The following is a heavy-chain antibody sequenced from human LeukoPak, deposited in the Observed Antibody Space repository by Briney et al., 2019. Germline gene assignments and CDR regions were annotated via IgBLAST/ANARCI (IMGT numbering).Heavy chain of an antibody. CDR2: INSDGSST. J-gene: IGHJ4*02. Sequence: GGSLRLSCAASGFTFSSYWMHCVRQAPGKGLVWVSRINSDGSSTSYADSVKGRFTISRDNAKNTLYLQMNSLRAEDTAVYYCARARYSYGRSFDYWGQGTLVTVSS. CDR3: ARARYSYGRSFDY. D-gene: IGHD5-18*01. CDR1: GFTFSSYW. V-gene: IGHV3-74*01.